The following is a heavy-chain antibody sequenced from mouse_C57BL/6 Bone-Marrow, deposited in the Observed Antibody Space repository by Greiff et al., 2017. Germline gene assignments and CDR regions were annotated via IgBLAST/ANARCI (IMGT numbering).Heavy chain of an antibody. J-gene: IGHJ3*01. V-gene: IGHV3-6*01. CDR2: RSYDGSN. D-gene: IGHD1-1*01. CDR1: GYSITSGYY. CDR3: ARNYGSSYGFAY. Sequence: VQLQQSGPGLVKPSQSLSLTCSVTGYSITSGYYWNWIRQFPGNKLEWMGYRSYDGSNNYNPSLNNRISLTRDTSKNQFFLKLNSVTTEDTATYYCARNYGSSYGFAYWGQGTLVTVSA.